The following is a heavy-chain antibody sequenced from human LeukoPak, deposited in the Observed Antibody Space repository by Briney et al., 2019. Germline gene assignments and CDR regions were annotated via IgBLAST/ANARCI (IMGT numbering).Heavy chain of an antibody. J-gene: IGHJ5*02. CDR2: INHSGST. CDR3: AIQLWSQDWFDP. Sequence: SETLSLTCAVYGGSFSGYYWSWIRQPPGKELEWIGEINHSGSTNYNPSLKSRVTISVDTSKNQFSLKLSSVTAADTAVYYCAIQLWSQDWFDPWGQGTLVTVSS. CDR1: GGSFSGYY. D-gene: IGHD5-18*01. V-gene: IGHV4-34*01.